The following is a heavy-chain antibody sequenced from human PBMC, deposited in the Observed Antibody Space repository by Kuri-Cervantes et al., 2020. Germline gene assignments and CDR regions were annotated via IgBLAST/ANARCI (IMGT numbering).Heavy chain of an antibody. CDR3: ASMVRGVIIMEYYFDY. D-gene: IGHD3-10*01. V-gene: IGHV3-53*01. CDR1: GFTVSSNY. Sequence: GESLKISCAASGFTVSSNYMSWVRQAPGKGLEWVSVIYSGGSTYYADSVKGRFTISRDNSKNTLYLQMSSLRAEDTAVYYCASMVRGVIIMEYYFDYWGQGTLVTVSS. J-gene: IGHJ4*02. CDR2: IYSGGST.